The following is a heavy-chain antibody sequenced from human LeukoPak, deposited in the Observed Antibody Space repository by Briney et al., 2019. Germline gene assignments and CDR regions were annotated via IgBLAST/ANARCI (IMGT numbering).Heavy chain of an antibody. J-gene: IGHJ4*02. CDR3: AKGGQEGFDY. CDR2: IRGSGGST. Sequence: PGGSLRLSCAASGFTFSSYAMSWVRQASGKGLEWVSAIRGSGGSTQYADFVKGQFNISRDNSKNTLCLQMNSLRAEDTAVYYCAKGGQEGFDYWGQGTLVTVSS. D-gene: IGHD3-16*01. CDR1: GFTFSSYA. V-gene: IGHV3-23*01.